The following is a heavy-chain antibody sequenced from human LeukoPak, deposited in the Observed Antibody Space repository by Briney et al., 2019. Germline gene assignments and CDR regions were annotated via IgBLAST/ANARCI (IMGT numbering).Heavy chain of an antibody. Sequence: GGSLRLSCAASGFTFSSYAMSWVRQAPGKGLEWVSAIGGSGAGTYYADSVKGRFTISRDNSKNTLYLQMNSLRAEDTAVYYCAKDPGVLLWFGELSYFDYWGQGTLVTVSS. CDR1: GFTFSSYA. D-gene: IGHD3-10*01. CDR2: IGGSGAGT. J-gene: IGHJ4*02. CDR3: AKDPGVLLWFGELSYFDY. V-gene: IGHV3-23*01.